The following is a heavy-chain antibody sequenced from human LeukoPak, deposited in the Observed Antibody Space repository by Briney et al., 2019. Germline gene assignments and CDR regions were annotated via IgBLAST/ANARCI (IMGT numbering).Heavy chain of an antibody. CDR1: GGSISSSSYY. D-gene: IGHD3-10*01. J-gene: IGHJ4*02. CDR2: IYYSGST. CDR3: ARGFDRYYGPETHFLY. V-gene: IGHV4-39*01. Sequence: SETLSLTCTVSGGSISSSSYYWGWIRQPPGKGLEWIGSIYYSGSTYYNPSLKSRVTISVDTSKNQFSLKLSSVTAADTAVYYCARGFDRYYGPETHFLYWGQGTLVTVSS.